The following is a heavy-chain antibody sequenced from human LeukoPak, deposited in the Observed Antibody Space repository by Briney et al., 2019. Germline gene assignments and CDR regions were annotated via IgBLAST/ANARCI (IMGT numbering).Heavy chain of an antibody. CDR1: GFIFDDYA. CDR3: ARDGVGLPWFGDLNNGFDM. V-gene: IGHV3-9*01. J-gene: IGHJ3*02. D-gene: IGHD3-10*01. CDR2: ISWNGATI. Sequence: GGSLRLSCAASGFIFDDYAMHWVRQAPGKGLEWVSGISWNGATIGYADSVKGRFTISRDNAKNSVHLQMNSLTAEDTAMYYCARDGVGLPWFGDLNNGFDMWGQGTMVTVSS.